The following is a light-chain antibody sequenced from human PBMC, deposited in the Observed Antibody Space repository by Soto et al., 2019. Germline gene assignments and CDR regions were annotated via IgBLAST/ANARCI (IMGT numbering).Light chain of an antibody. Sequence: QSALTQPASVSGSPGQSIIISCTGTSSDVGGYNYVSWYQQHPGMAPKLMIYAVSNRPSGVSNRFSGSKSGNTASLTISGLQAEDEAHYYCSSYASSSSPYVVFGGGTQLTVL. J-gene: IGLJ2*01. CDR2: AVS. V-gene: IGLV2-14*01. CDR3: SSYASSSSPYVV. CDR1: SSDVGGYNY.